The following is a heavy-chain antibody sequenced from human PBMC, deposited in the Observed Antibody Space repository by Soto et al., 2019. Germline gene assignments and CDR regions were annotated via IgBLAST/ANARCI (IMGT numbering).Heavy chain of an antibody. CDR1: GFTFSGSA. D-gene: IGHD2-2*01. J-gene: IGHJ6*03. V-gene: IGHV3-73*01. Sequence: GGSLRLSCAASGFTFSGSAMHWVRQASGKGLEWVGRIRSKANSYATAYAASVKGRFTISRDDSKNTAYLQMNSLKTEDTAVYYCTLLGVVVVPAARESDYYYYYMDVWGKGTTVTVSS. CDR2: IRSKANSYAT. CDR3: TLLGVVVVPAARESDYYYYYMDV.